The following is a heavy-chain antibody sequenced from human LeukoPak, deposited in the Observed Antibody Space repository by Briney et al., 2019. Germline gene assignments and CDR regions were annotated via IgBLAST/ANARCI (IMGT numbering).Heavy chain of an antibody. V-gene: IGHV3-23*01. Sequence: PGGSLRLSCAASGFTFSNYPMNWVRQAPGKGLEWVSTISGSGATTYCADSVEGRFTISRDNSKNTLYLQMNSLRAEDTAVYYCARTYNIRYFDTWGQGTLVTVSS. CDR2: ISGSGATT. D-gene: IGHD3-9*01. CDR3: ARTYNIRYFDT. CDR1: GFTFSNYP. J-gene: IGHJ4*02.